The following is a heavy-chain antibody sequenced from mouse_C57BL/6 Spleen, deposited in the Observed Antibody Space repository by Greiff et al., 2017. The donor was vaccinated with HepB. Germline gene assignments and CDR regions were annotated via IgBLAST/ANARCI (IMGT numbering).Heavy chain of an antibody. CDR1: GYTFTSYW. D-gene: IGHD1-1*01. J-gene: IGHJ4*01. CDR3: ARSGITTVVATSDAMDY. CDR2: IHPNSGST. Sequence: VQLQQPGAELVKPGASVKLSCKASGYTFTSYWMHWVKQRPGQGLEWIGMIHPNSGSTNYNEKFKSKATLTVDKSSSTAYMQLSSLTSEDSAVYDCARSGITTVVATSDAMDYWGQGTSVTVSS. V-gene: IGHV1-64*01.